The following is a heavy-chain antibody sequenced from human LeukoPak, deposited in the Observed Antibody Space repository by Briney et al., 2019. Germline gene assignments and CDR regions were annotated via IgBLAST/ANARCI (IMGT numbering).Heavy chain of an antibody. V-gene: IGHV1-2*02. J-gene: IGHJ4*02. CDR3: GRQPY. CDR2: INLNSGGT. Sequence: ASVKVSCKASGYTFTGYYMHWVRQAPGQGLEWMGWINLNSGGTNYAQKFQGRVTMTRDTSISTAYMELRSLRSDDTAVFYCGRQPYWGQGTLVTVSS. CDR1: GYTFTGYY. D-gene: IGHD6-13*01.